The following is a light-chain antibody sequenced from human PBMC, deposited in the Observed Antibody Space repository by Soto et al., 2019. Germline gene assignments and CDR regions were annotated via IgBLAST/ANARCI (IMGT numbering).Light chain of an antibody. CDR2: EVT. V-gene: IGLV2-8*01. CDR1: SSDVGGYNY. J-gene: IGLJ3*02. Sequence: QSALTQPPSASGSPGQSVTISCTGTSSDVGGYNYVSWYQHHPDKAPKLIIYEVTKRPSGVPDRFSGSKSGNTASLTVSGLQAEDEAEYYCNSSAGINKVVFCGGTKLTV. CDR3: NSSAGINKVV.